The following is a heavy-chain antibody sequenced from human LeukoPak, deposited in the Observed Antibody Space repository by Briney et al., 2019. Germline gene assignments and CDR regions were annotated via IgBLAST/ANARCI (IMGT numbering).Heavy chain of an antibody. V-gene: IGHV4-34*01. D-gene: IGHD6-6*01. CDR1: GGSFSGYY. CDR3: ARGQIAARLAA. J-gene: IGHJ5*02. Sequence: PSETLSLTCAVSGGSFSGYYWSWIRQPPGKGLEWIGEINHSGGTDSNPSLKSRVTISVDTSKNQFSLKLSSVTAADTAVYYCARGQIAARLAAWGQGTLVTVSS. CDR2: INHSGGT.